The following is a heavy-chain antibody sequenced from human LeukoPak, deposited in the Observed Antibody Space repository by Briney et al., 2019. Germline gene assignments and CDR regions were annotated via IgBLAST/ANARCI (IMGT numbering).Heavy chain of an antibody. Sequence: GSLRLSCAASGFTFSSYGMHWIRQPPGRGLEWIGSIYYSGSAYYNPSLKSRVTISVDTSKNQFSLKLSSVTAADTAVYYCATFYGSGNYYGSQTGSAADYWGQGTLVTVSS. J-gene: IGHJ4*02. V-gene: IGHV4-39*01. CDR3: ATFYGSGNYYGSQTGSAADY. CDR1: GFTFSSYG. D-gene: IGHD3-10*01. CDR2: IYYSGSA.